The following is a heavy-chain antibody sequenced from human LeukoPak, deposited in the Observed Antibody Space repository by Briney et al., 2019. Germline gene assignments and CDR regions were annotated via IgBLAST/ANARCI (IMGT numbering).Heavy chain of an antibody. V-gene: IGHV3-23*01. Sequence: VGSLRLSCAASGLTFSRYALSWVRQAPGRGLEWVSAISGGGRSTYYADSVKGRFTISRDNSNNTLYLQMTNLRVDDTAVYFCANQPSIAASSDTDFWGQGTLVSVSS. CDR2: ISGGGRST. CDR1: GLTFSRYA. D-gene: IGHD6-6*01. J-gene: IGHJ4*02. CDR3: ANQPSIAASSDTDF.